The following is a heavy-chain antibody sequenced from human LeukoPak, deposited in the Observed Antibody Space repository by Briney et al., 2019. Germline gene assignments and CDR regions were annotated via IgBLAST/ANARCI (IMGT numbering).Heavy chain of an antibody. CDR1: GGSISSSSYY. CDR3: ARWFRGYRDAFDI. J-gene: IGHJ3*02. Sequence: SETLSLTCTVSGGSISSSSYYWGWIRQPPGKGLEWIGSIYYSGSTYYNPSLKSRVTISVDTSKNQFSLKLTSVTAADTAMYYCARWFRGYRDAFDIWGQGTLVTVSS. CDR2: IYYSGST. D-gene: IGHD5-18*01. V-gene: IGHV4-39*01.